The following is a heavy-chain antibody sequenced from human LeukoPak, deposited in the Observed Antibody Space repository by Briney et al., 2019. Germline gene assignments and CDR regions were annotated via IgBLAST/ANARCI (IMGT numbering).Heavy chain of an antibody. V-gene: IGHV3-30*04. CDR1: GFTFSSYA. J-gene: IGHJ6*03. D-gene: IGHD2-15*01. CDR2: ISYDGSNK. Sequence: GRPLRLSCAASGFTFSSYAMHWVRQAPGKGLEWVAVISYDGSNKYYADSVKGRFTISRDNSKNTLYLQMNSLRAEDTAVYYCARGIAYYYYYMDVWGKGTTVTISS. CDR3: ARGIAYYYYYMDV.